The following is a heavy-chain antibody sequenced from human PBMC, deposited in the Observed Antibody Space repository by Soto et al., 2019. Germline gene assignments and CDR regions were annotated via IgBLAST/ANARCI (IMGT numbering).Heavy chain of an antibody. J-gene: IGHJ4*02. Sequence: ASVKVSCKASGYTFSSYAIHCVSQAPGQGLEWMGWIHAGNGNTTYSQTFQGRVTISRDTSATTAYMELNSLRSEDTAVYYCARGVAFLDYWGQGTLVTVSS. CDR3: ARGVAFLDY. CDR1: GYTFSSYA. V-gene: IGHV1-3*01. D-gene: IGHD2-15*01. CDR2: IHAGNGNT.